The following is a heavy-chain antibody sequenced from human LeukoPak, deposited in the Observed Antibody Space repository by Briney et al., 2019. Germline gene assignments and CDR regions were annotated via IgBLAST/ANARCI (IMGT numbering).Heavy chain of an antibody. CDR2: INPNSGGT. Sequence: ASVKVSCKASGYTFTGYYMHWVRQAPGQGLDWMGRINPNSGGTNYAKKFQGRVTMTRDTSISTAYMELSRLRSDDTAVYYCARDPDFWSGYHWFDPWGQGTLVTVSS. CDR3: ARDPDFWSGYHWFDP. V-gene: IGHV1-2*06. D-gene: IGHD3-3*01. CDR1: GYTFTGYY. J-gene: IGHJ5*02.